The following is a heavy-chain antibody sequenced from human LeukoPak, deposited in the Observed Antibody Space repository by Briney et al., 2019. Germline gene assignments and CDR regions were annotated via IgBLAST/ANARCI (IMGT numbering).Heavy chain of an antibody. Sequence: SETLSLTCAVSGYSISSGYYWGWIRQPPGRGLEWIGSIYHSGSTYYNPSLKSRVTISVDTSKNQFSLKLSSVTAADTAVYYCARRAGGSYNYWGQGTLVTVSS. V-gene: IGHV4-38-2*01. CDR2: IYHSGST. CDR3: ARRAGGSYNY. CDR1: GYSISSGYY. J-gene: IGHJ4*02. D-gene: IGHD1-26*01.